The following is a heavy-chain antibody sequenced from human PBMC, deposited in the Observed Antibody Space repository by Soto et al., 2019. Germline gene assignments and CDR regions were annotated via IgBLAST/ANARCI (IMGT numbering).Heavy chain of an antibody. V-gene: IGHV3-30*18. Sequence: QVQLVESGGGGVQPGKSLRLSCAASGFTFSGYSMHWVRQAPGKGLEWVAVISSDGSNKYYADSVKGRFTISRDNSRNTLYLQMNSLRVEDTAVYYCAKVKNLGLNSYYGMDVWGQGTTVTVSS. J-gene: IGHJ6*02. CDR1: GFTFSGYS. CDR2: ISSDGSNK. CDR3: AKVKNLGLNSYYGMDV. D-gene: IGHD1-26*01.